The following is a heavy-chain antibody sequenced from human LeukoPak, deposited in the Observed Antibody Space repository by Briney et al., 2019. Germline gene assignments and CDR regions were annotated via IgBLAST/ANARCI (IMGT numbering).Heavy chain of an antibody. D-gene: IGHD6-19*01. Sequence: GGSLRLSCAVSGFTFSKYWMLWVRQAPGKALESVSRINTDGTVTTYADSVKGRFTVSRDNADNTMFLQMNSVRDEDTAVYYCATKQWLAPPPDSWGQGTPVTVSS. V-gene: IGHV3-74*01. CDR1: GFTFSKYW. CDR2: INTDGTVT. J-gene: IGHJ4*02. CDR3: ATKQWLAPPPDS.